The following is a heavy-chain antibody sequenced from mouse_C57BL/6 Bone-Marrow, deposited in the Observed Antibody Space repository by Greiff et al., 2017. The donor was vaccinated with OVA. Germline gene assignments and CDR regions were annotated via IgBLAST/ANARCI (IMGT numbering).Heavy chain of an antibody. D-gene: IGHD1-1*01. J-gene: IGHJ4*01. Sequence: VQLQQSGAELARPGASVKLSCKASGYTFTSYGISWVKQRTGQGLEWIGEIYPRSGNTYYNEKFKGKATLTADKSSSTAYMELRSLTSEDSAVYFCARYGKFITTVVARMTYAMDYWGQGTSVTVSS. V-gene: IGHV1-81*01. CDR3: ARYGKFITTVVARMTYAMDY. CDR1: GYTFTSYG. CDR2: IYPRSGNT.